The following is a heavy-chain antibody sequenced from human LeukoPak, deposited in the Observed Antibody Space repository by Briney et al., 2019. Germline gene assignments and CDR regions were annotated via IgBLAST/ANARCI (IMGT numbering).Heavy chain of an antibody. D-gene: IGHD3-10*01. CDR3: ARDGGVFGSESYLNF. CDR2: IYYSGST. J-gene: IGHJ4*02. V-gene: IGHV4-59*12. Sequence: SETLSLTCTVSGGSISSYYWSWIRQPPGKGLEWIGYIYYSGSTNYNPSLKSRVAMSVDTSKNQFSLRLSSVTAADTALYYCARDGGVFGSESYLNFWGQGALVTVSS. CDR1: GGSISSYY.